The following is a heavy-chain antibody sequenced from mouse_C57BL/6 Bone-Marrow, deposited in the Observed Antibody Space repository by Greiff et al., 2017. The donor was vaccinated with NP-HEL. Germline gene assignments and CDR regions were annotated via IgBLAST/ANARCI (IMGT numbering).Heavy chain of an antibody. D-gene: IGHD4-1*01. CDR1: GFTFSDYY. J-gene: IGHJ1*03. V-gene: IGHV5-12*01. CDR2: ISNGGGST. CDR3: ARHRTGTGGYWYFDV. Sequence: DVMLVESGGGLVQPGGSLKLSCAASGFTFSDYYMYWVRQTPEKRLEWVAYISNGGGSTYYPDTVKGRFTISRDNAKNTLYLQMSRLKSEDTAMYYCARHRTGTGGYWYFDVWGTGTTVTVSS.